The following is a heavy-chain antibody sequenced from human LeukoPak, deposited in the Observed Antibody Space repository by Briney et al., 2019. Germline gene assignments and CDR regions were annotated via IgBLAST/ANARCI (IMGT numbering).Heavy chain of an antibody. CDR1: GGSISSDDYY. D-gene: IGHD2-8*01. CDR2: IYTSGST. V-gene: IGHV4-61*02. J-gene: IGHJ6*03. CDR3: ARDRRYCSNGICSCYYMDV. Sequence: PSQTLSLTCTVSGGSISSDDYYWNWIRQPAGKELEWIGRIYTSGSTNYNPSLKSRVTISIDTSKNQFSLKLSSVTAADTAVYYCARDRRYCSNGICSCYYMDVWGKGTTVTVSS.